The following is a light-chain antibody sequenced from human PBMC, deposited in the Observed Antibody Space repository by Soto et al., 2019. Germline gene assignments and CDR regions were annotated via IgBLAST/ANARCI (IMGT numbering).Light chain of an antibody. CDR2: GVS. V-gene: IGLV2-14*03. CDR3: SSYTTSSTYV. J-gene: IGLJ1*01. CDR1: YSDVGAYTY. Sequence: QSALTQPASVSGSPGQSITISCTGTYSDVGAYTYVSWYQHHPGKAPKLMVSGVSNRPSGVSDRFSGSKSGNTASLTISGLQAEDEADYYCSSYTTSSTYVFGTGTKLPVL.